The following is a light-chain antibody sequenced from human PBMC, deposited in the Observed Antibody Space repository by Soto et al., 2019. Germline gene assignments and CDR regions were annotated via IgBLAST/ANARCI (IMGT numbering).Light chain of an antibody. J-gene: IGKJ2*01. Sequence: EIVMTQSPATLSLSLGERATLSCRASQSISRNLAWYHQRPGQAPRLLIYAASTRATGIPARFSGSGSGTDFTLTISGLQSDDFGVYFCQQYNKWPPRYTFGQGTKLEIK. CDR2: AAS. CDR1: QSISRN. CDR3: QQYNKWPPRYT. V-gene: IGKV3-15*01.